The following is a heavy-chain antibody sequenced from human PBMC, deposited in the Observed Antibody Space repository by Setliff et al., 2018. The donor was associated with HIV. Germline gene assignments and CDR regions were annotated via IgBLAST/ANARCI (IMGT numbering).Heavy chain of an antibody. CDR2: ISGSGDIT. V-gene: IGHV3-23*01. J-gene: IGHJ4*02. CDR1: GFSFRSYA. D-gene: IGHD4-4*01. CDR3: AKTQTVITVYGPFDS. Sequence: GGSLRLSCAASGFSFRSYAVSWVRQAPGKGLEWVSVISGSGDITYYRESVKGRFTFSRDNSNNTVYLQMNSLRAEDTAMYYCAKTQTVITVYGPFDSWGQGTPVTVSS.